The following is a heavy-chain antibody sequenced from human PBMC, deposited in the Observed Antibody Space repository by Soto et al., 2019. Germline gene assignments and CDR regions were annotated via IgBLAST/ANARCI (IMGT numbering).Heavy chain of an antibody. CDR3: ARGAEVAGTRVSRVYFQE. V-gene: IGHV4-4*07. CDR1: GDSMSSFY. J-gene: IGHJ1*01. CDR2: IYTSGST. D-gene: IGHD6-19*01. Sequence: ETLSLTCNVYGDSMSSFYWSWIRQPAGKGLEWIGRIYTSGSTIYNPSLKSRVTMSIDTSENQFSLKLNSVTAADTAVYFCARGAEVAGTRVSRVYFQEWGQGTLVTVSS.